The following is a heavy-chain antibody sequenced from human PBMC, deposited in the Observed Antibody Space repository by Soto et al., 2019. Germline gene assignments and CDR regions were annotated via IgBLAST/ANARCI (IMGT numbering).Heavy chain of an antibody. Sequence: PSETLSLTCTVSGGSISSGGYYWSWIRHHPGKGLEWIGYIYYSGSTYYNPSLKSRVTISVDTSKNQFSLKLSSVTAADTAVYYCARVTYYDFWSGPLYGMDVWGQGTTVTVSS. CDR1: GGSISSGGYY. CDR3: ARVTYYDFWSGPLYGMDV. J-gene: IGHJ6*02. CDR2: IYYSGST. V-gene: IGHV4-31*02. D-gene: IGHD3-3*01.